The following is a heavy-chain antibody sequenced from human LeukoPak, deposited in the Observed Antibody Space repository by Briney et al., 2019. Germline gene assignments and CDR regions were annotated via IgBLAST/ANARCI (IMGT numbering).Heavy chain of an antibody. CDR2: IYFIGTT. Sequence: SETLSLTCAVSGGSISSYYWGWIRQPPRKGLEWIGSIYFIGTTYDNPSLQSRVSLSVDTSKNQFSLKLSSVTAADTAVYYCARSESSGYYSIDYWGQGTLVTVSS. J-gene: IGHJ4*02. D-gene: IGHD3-22*01. CDR3: ARSESSGYYSIDY. CDR1: GGSISSYY. V-gene: IGHV4-39*07.